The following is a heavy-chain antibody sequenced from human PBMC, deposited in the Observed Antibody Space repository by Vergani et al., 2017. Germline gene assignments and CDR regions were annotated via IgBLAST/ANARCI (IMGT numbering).Heavy chain of an antibody. CDR2: LIPIFGTA. Sequence: QVQLVQSGAEVKKPGSSVKVSCKASGGTFSSYAISWVRQAPGQGLEWMGGLIPIFGTANYAQKFQGRVTITADESTSTAYMELSRLRSEDTAVYYCARERCRGDSCYRVRGLYYYGIDVWGQGTTVTVSS. D-gene: IGHD2-15*01. V-gene: IGHV1-69*12. J-gene: IGHJ6*02. CDR3: ARERCRGDSCYRVRGLYYYGIDV. CDR1: GGTFSSYA.